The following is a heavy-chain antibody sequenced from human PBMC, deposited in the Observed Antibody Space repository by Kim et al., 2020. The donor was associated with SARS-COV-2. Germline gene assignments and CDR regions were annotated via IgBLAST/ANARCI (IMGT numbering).Heavy chain of an antibody. J-gene: IGHJ4*02. CDR2: IRSKAYGATT. CDR1: GFTFGDYA. Sequence: GGSLRLSCTASGFTFGDYAMSWVRQAPGKGLVWVGFIRSKAYGATTEYSASVKGRFTISRDDSKSIVYLQMNSLKTEDTAVYYCTRGSIGQWLKYWGQGT. V-gene: IGHV3-49*04. CDR3: TRGSIGQWLKY. D-gene: IGHD6-19*01.